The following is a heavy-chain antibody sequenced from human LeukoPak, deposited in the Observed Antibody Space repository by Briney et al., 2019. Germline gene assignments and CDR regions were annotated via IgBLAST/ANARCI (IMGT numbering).Heavy chain of an antibody. CDR1: GYSFTSYW. J-gene: IGHJ4*02. Sequence: KGGESLKISCKGSGYSFTSYWIGWVRQMPGKGLEWMGIIYPGDSDTRYSPSFQGQVTISADKSISTAYLQWSSLKASDTATYYCARLELYYYGSGSYPPPDYWGQGTLVTVSS. V-gene: IGHV5-51*01. CDR2: IYPGDSDT. CDR3: ARLELYYYGSGSYPPPDY. D-gene: IGHD3-10*01.